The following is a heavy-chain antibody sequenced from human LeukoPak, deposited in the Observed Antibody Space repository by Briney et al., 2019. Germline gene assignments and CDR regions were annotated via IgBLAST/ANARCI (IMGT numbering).Heavy chain of an antibody. D-gene: IGHD4-23*01. CDR1: GYTFTSYD. CDR3: ARETTTVDYFDY. Sequence: GASVKVSCKASGYTFTSYDINWVRQATGQGLEWMGWMNPNSGNTGYAQKFQGRVTMTRNTSISTAYMELSSLRSEDTAVYYCARETTTVDYFDYWGQGTLVTVSS. J-gene: IGHJ4*02. V-gene: IGHV1-8*01. CDR2: MNPNSGNT.